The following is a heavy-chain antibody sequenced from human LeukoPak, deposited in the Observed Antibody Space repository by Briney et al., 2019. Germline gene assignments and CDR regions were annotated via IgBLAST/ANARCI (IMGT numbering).Heavy chain of an antibody. Sequence: PSETLSLTCAVYGESFSGNYWTWIRQPPGKGLEWIGEINHSGRTNYNTSLKSRVTISIDTSKNRFSLNLISVTAADTAVYYCARAPAATGTIDYWGQGTLVTVSS. CDR3: ARAPAATGTIDY. CDR1: GESFSGNY. V-gene: IGHV4-34*01. CDR2: INHSGRT. D-gene: IGHD6-13*01. J-gene: IGHJ4*02.